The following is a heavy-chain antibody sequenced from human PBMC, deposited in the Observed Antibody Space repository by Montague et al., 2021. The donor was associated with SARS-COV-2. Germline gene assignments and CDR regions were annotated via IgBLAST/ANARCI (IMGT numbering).Heavy chain of an antibody. CDR2: SGDS. J-gene: IGHJ4*02. CDR3: ARDRGLGVAENFDC. Sequence: SGDSHYNPSLKGRVSISIDTTKNQFSLKLNSVTAAETAVYYCARDRGLGVAENFDCWGQGTLVNVSS. D-gene: IGHD3-10*01. V-gene: IGHV4-30-4*01.